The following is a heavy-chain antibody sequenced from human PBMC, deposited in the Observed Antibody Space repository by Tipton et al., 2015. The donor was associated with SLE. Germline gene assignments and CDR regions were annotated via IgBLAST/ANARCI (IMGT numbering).Heavy chain of an antibody. CDR3: ARDGITYYYDSSGYTPFDY. Sequence: PGLVKPSETLSLTCAVYGGSFSGYYWSWIRQPPGKGLEWIGYIYYSGSTYYNPSLKSRVTISVDTSKNQFSLKLSSVTAADTAVYYCARDGITYYYDSSGYTPFDYWGQGTLVTVSS. V-gene: IGHV4-59*12. J-gene: IGHJ4*02. CDR2: IYYSGST. D-gene: IGHD3-22*01. CDR1: GGSFSGYY.